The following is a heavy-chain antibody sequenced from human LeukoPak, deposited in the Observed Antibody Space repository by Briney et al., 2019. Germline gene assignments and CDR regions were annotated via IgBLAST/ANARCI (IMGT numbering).Heavy chain of an antibody. Sequence: SGPTLVNPTQTLTLTCTFSGFSLSTSGVGVGWIRQPPGKGLEWIGYVYYSGSTNYNPSLKSRVTISLDTSKNQFSLQLRSVTAADSAVYYCATGSNGWFEYFQNWGQGTLVTVSS. CDR1: GFSLSTSGVG. CDR2: VYYSGST. D-gene: IGHD6-19*01. V-gene: IGHV4-61*08. J-gene: IGHJ1*01. CDR3: ATGSNGWFEYFQN.